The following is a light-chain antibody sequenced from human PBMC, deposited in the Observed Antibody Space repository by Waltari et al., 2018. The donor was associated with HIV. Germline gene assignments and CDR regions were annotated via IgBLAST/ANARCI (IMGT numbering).Light chain of an antibody. V-gene: IGKV1-5*03. CDR3: QQYNSYPIT. CDR2: KAS. J-gene: IGKJ5*01. Sequence: DIQMTQSPSPLSAPVGDRVTSTCRASQSISNWLAWYQQKPGKAPKLLIYKASSLESGVPSRFSGSGSGTEFTLTISSLQPDDFATYYCQQYNSYPITFGQGTRLEIK. CDR1: QSISNW.